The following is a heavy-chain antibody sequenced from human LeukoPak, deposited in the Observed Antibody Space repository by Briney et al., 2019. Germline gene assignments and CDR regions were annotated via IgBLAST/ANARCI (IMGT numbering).Heavy chain of an antibody. V-gene: IGHV1-46*01. CDR2: INPSGGST. J-gene: IGHJ6*02. Sequence: ASVKVSCKASGYTFTSYYMHWVRQAPGQGLEWMGIINPSGGSTSYAQKFQGRVTMTRDTSTSTVYMELSSLRSEDTAVYYCARSLSPEGYYYGMDVWGQGTTVTVSS. CDR3: ARSLSPEGYYYGMDV. CDR1: GYTFTSYY.